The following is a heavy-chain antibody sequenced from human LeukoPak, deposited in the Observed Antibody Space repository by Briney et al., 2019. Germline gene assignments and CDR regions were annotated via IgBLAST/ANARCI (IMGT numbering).Heavy chain of an antibody. V-gene: IGHV3-33*01. J-gene: IGHJ4*02. CDR2: IWYDGSNK. D-gene: IGHD3-22*01. CDR3: ARDDRRGAMDY. CDR1: GFTFSSYG. Sequence: GGSLRLSCAASGFTFSSYGMPWVRQAPGKGLEWVAVIWYDGSNKYYADSVKGRFTISRDNSKNTLYLHMNSLRAEDTAVYYCARDDRRGAMDYWGQGTLVTVSS.